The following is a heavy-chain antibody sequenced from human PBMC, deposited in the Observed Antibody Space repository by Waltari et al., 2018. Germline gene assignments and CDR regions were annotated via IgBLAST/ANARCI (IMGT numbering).Heavy chain of an antibody. D-gene: IGHD5-12*01. CDR2: ISYNGAT. Sequence: QLQLQESGPGLVKPSETVSLTCSVSGGSITTNRHYWGWIRQSPGQGLEWIGTISYNGATSSSPSLKSRITMSRDTSKNQLSLTLGFVTAADTAVYYCATYIGASVGTAAFDVWGQGTMVTVSS. V-gene: IGHV4-39*01. J-gene: IGHJ3*01. CDR3: ATYIGASVGTAAFDV. CDR1: GGSITTNRHY.